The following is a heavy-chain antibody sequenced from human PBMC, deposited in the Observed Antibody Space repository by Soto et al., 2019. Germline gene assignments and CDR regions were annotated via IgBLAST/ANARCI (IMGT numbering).Heavy chain of an antibody. J-gene: IGHJ4*02. CDR3: ARGVTMVRGVIHTPYFDY. CDR2: IYYSGST. Sequence: QVQLQESGPGLVKPSQTLSLTCTVSGGSISSGGYYWSWIRQHPGKGLEWIGYIYYSGSTYYNPSLKSRLTKSVDTSKNQFSLKLSSVTAADTAVYYCARGVTMVRGVIHTPYFDYWGQGTLGTVSS. V-gene: IGHV4-31*03. D-gene: IGHD3-10*01. CDR1: GGSISSGGYY.